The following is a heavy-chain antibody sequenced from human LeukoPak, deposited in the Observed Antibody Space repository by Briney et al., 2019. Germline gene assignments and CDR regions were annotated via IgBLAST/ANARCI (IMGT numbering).Heavy chain of an antibody. V-gene: IGHV1-69*05. CDR1: GGTFSSYA. J-gene: IGHJ5*02. CDR3: VRDGGDGYKANWFDT. Sequence: SVKVSCKASGGTFSSYAISWVRQAPGQGLEWMGGIIPIFGTANYAQTFQGRVTMTRDMSTSTVSMELSSLRSEDTAVYYCVRDGGDGYKANWFDTWGQGTLVTVSS. CDR2: IIPIFGTA. D-gene: IGHD5-24*01.